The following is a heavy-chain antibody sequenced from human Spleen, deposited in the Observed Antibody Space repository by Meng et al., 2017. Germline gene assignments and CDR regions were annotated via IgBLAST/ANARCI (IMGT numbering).Heavy chain of an antibody. CDR2: INHSGST. J-gene: IGHJ4*02. D-gene: IGHD4-11*01. V-gene: IGHV4-34*01. Sequence: SETLSLTCVVSGGSFSDYYWSWIRQPPGKWLEWIGEINHSGSTNYNPSLESRTPVPVDTSQNNLSLKLSSVTAAASAVYYFARGPTTMPHDFDYWGQGTLVTVSS. CDR3: ARGPTTMPHDFDY. CDR1: GGSFSDYY.